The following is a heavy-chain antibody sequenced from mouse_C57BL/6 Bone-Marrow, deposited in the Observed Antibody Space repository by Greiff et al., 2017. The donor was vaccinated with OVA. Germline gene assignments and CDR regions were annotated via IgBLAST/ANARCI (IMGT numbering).Heavy chain of an antibody. CDR1: GYTFTDYY. D-gene: IGHD1-1*01. CDR3: ARRPITTVVADY. J-gene: IGHJ2*01. CDR2: INPNNGGT. V-gene: IGHV1-26*01. Sequence: VQLQQSGPELVKPGASVKISCKASGYTFTDYYMNWVKQSHGKSLEWIGDINPNNGGTSYNQKFKGKATLTVDKSSSTAYMELRSLTSEDSAVYYCARRPITTVVADYWGQGTTLTVSS.